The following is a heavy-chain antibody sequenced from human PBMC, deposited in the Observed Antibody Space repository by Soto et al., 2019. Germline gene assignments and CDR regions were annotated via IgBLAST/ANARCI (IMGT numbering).Heavy chain of an antibody. J-gene: IGHJ4*01. CDR3: AGVEYGVRGVMVKDY. D-gene: IGHD3-10*01. CDR1: GASISTDSSY. Sequence: PSETLSLTCTVSGASISTDSSYWSWIRQPPGKGLEWIAYISYSETTYYNPSLRSRGIISADLSMNQFSLNLASVTAADTAEYYSAGVEYGVRGVMVKDYWGHGALVTVSS. CDR2: ISYSETT. V-gene: IGHV4-30-4*01.